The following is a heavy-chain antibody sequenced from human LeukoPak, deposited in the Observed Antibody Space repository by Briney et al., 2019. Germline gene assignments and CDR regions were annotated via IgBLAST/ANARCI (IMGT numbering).Heavy chain of an antibody. J-gene: IGHJ4*02. CDR3: TTVTLRPVGL. CDR1: GFSLSDHY. CDR2: TRNKANSYST. D-gene: IGHD3-10*01. Sequence: GGSLRLSCAASGFSLSDHYIDWVRQAPGKGLEWVGRTRNKANSYSTEYAASVKGRFTISRDDSKNTLFLQVNSLKIEDTAVYYCTTVTLRPVGLWGQGTLVTVSS. V-gene: IGHV3-72*01.